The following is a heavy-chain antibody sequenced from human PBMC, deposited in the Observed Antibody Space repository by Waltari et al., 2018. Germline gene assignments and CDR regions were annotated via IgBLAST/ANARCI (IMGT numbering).Heavy chain of an antibody. CDR1: GFTFSSYA. V-gene: IGHV3-23*03. Sequence: EVQLLESGGGLVQPGGSLRLSCAASGFTFSSYAMSWVRQAPGKGLEWVSVIYSGGINTYYADSVKGRFTISRDDSRNTLYLQMNSLRAEDTAVYYCAKGVSYMDVWGKGTTVTVSS. CDR3: AKGVSYMDV. CDR2: IYSGGINT. J-gene: IGHJ6*03.